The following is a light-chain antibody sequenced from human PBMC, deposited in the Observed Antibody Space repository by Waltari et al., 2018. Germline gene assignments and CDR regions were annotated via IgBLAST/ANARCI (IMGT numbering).Light chain of an antibody. CDR3: QSYDSRLSVLV. J-gene: IGLJ3*02. CDR1: SSNIGAGYD. Sequence: QYVLTQPPSVSGAPGQRVTISCTGSSSNIGAGYDVHWYRQIPGTAPQLLIFGTNSRPSAFPDRFSGAKSGTSVPLAITGLEAEEEADYYRQSYDSRLSVLVFGCWTKLTVL. CDR2: GTN. V-gene: IGLV1-40*01.